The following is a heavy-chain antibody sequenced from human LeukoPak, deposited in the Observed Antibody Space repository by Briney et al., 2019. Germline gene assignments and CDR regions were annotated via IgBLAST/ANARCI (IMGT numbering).Heavy chain of an antibody. CDR3: AREKCTNGVCHDAFDI. CDR1: GFTFSDYY. CDR2: ISSSGSTI. D-gene: IGHD2-8*01. J-gene: IGHJ3*02. Sequence: PGGSLRLSCAASGFTFSDYYMSWIRQAPGKGLEWVSYISSSGSTIYYADSVKGRFTISRDNAKNSLYLQMNNLRAEDTAVYYCAREKCTNGVCHDAFDIWGQGTMVTVSS. V-gene: IGHV3-11*01.